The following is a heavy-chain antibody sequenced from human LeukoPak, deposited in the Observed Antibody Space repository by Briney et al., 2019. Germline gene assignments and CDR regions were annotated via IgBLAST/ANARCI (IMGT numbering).Heavy chain of an antibody. CDR3: ARDESEFDY. CDR2: IYTSGST. J-gene: IGHJ4*02. CDR1: GGSMSNYY. Sequence: PSETLSLTCTASGGSMSNYYWSWIRQPAGKGLEWIGRIYTSGSTNYNPSLKSRVTMSIDTSKNQFSLKLSSVTAADTAVYFCARDESEFDYWGQGTLVTVSS. V-gene: IGHV4-4*07.